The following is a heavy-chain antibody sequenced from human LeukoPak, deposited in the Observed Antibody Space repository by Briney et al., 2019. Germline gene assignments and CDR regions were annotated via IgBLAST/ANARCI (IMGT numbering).Heavy chain of an antibody. CDR1: GYSISSGYY. V-gene: IGHV4-38-2*02. CDR2: ISHSGST. CDR3: ARVSTGWYHYFDS. D-gene: IGHD6-19*01. J-gene: IGHJ4*02. Sequence: KSSETLSLTCTVSGYSISSGYYWGWIRQPPGKGLEWIGSISHSGSTYYKPSLKSRVTISVDTSKNQFSLKLRSVTAADTAVYYCARVSTGWYHYFDSWGQGTLVTVSS.